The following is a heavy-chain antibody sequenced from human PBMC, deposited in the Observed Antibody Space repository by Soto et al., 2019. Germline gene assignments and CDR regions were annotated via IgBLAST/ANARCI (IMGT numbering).Heavy chain of an antibody. J-gene: IGHJ4*02. CDR1: GVSLTSYY. V-gene: IGHV4-59*01. D-gene: IGHD3-10*01. Sequence: SETLSLTCSVSGVSLTSYYWSWIRQTPGKTLEWIGCIFYNGTTNYIPSLKSRVTISLGVSKRRFPLKLKSVTGEDAAIYYCGRGKGTHIYWCPGILVTVSS. CDR2: IFYNGTT. CDR3: GRGKGTHIY.